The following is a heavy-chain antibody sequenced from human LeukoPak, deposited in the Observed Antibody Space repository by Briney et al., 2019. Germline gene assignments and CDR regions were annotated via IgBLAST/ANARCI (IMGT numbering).Heavy chain of an antibody. CDR1: GYTFTSYA. D-gene: IGHD3-3*01. Sequence: ASVKVSCKASGYTFTSYAMNWVRQAPGQGLEWMGWIDTNTGNPTYAQGFTGRFVFSLDTSVSTAYLQISSLEAEDTAFYYCTRDQRQISFDYWGQGTLVTVSS. V-gene: IGHV7-4-1*02. CDR3: TRDQRQISFDY. CDR2: IDTNTGNP. J-gene: IGHJ4*02.